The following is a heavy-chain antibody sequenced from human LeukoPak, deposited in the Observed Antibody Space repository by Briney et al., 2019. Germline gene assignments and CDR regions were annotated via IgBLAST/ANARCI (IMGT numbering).Heavy chain of an antibody. D-gene: IGHD5-12*01. CDR2: ISSSGSTI. CDR1: GFTFSDYY. CDR3: ATLSIVATIDDAFDI. Sequence: GGSLRLSCAASGFTFSDYYMSWIRQAPGKGLEWVSYISSSGSTIYYADSVKGRFTISRDNAKNSLYLRMNSLRAEDTAVYYCATLSIVATIDDAFDIWGQGTMVTVSS. J-gene: IGHJ3*02. V-gene: IGHV3-11*01.